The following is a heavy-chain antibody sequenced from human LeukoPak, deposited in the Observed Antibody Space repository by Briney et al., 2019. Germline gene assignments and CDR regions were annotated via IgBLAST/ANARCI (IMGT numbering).Heavy chain of an antibody. V-gene: IGHV3-48*01. J-gene: IGHJ6*02. CDR2: LSRSGSTI. CDR3: ARAVSEWLNPYYYGMDV. CDR1: GFTFNSYS. D-gene: IGHD3-3*01. Sequence: GGSLRLSCAASGFTFNSYSMKWVRQAPGKGLEWISYLSRSGSTIYYAASVKGRFTISRGNAKNSLYLQMNSLRAEDTAVYYCARAVSEWLNPYYYGMDVWGQGTTVTVSS.